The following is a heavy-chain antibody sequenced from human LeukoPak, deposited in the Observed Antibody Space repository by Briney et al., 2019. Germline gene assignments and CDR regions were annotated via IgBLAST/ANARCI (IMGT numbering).Heavy chain of an antibody. CDR2: INHSGST. V-gene: IGHV4-34*01. D-gene: IGHD4-11*01. Sequence: SETLSLTCAVYGGSFSGYHWSWIRQPPGKGLEWIGEINHSGSTNYNPSLKSRVTISVDTSKNQFSLKLISVTAADTAVYYCARQYSNSPYYYYYYYMDVWGKGTTVTVSS. J-gene: IGHJ6*03. CDR3: ARQYSNSPYYYYYYYMDV. CDR1: GGSFSGYH.